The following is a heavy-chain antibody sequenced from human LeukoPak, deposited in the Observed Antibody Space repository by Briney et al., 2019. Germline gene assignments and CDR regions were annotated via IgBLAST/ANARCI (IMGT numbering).Heavy chain of an antibody. D-gene: IGHD3-22*01. CDR1: GGSISSYY. CDR2: IYYSGST. Sequence: SETLSLTCTVSGGSISSYYWSWIRQPPGKGLEWIGYIYYSGSTNYNPSLKSRVTISVDTSKNQFSLKLSSVTAADTAVYYCARMGNYYDSSGYIDYWGQGTLVTVSS. V-gene: IGHV4-59*01. CDR3: ARMGNYYDSSGYIDY. J-gene: IGHJ4*02.